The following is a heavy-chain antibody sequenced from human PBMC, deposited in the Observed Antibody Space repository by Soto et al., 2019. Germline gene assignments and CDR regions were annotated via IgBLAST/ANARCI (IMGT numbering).Heavy chain of an antibody. V-gene: IGHV3-23*01. J-gene: IGHJ4*01. CDR1: ALTFDSPYSHA. CDR2: ISSNGAKT. D-gene: IGHD2-8*01. Sequence: GGSLRLSCAASALTFDSPYSHAMSWVSQSPGKGPEWVSTISSNGAKTHYAESVQGRFTISKDASRNTVHLHMNSLSADDTATYFCVSWVSAHFDYWGHGTPVTVSS. CDR3: VSWVSAHFDY.